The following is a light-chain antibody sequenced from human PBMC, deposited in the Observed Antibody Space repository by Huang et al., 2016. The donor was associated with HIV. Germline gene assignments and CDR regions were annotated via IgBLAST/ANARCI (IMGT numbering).Light chain of an antibody. V-gene: IGKV3-11*01. Sequence: EVVLTQSPATLSLSPGERATLSCRASQNISTYLAWYQQRPGQAPSLLIHDASQRATRIPARFSGRSSGTGVTLSISSLEPEDLAVDYCQEITRWQTFGQGINLQIK. CDR3: QEITRWQT. J-gene: IGKJ2*01. CDR1: QNISTY. CDR2: DAS.